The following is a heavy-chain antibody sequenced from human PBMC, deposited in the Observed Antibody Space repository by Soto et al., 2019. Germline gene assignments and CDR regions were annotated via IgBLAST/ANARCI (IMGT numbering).Heavy chain of an antibody. Sequence: GGSLRLSCAASGFTFSTYSIAWVRQTSGRGLEWVSTISGSGGTTYYADSVKGRFTVSRANSRNTPYLQMNSLRAEDTAIYYCAKYAGLSPGVRFNFDHWGQGVLVTVSS. J-gene: IGHJ4*02. CDR2: ISGSGGTT. CDR1: GFTFSTYS. D-gene: IGHD7-27*01. CDR3: AKYAGLSPGVRFNFDH. V-gene: IGHV3-23*01.